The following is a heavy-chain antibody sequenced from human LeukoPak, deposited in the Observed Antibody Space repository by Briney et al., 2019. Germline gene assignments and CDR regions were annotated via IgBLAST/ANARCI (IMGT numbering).Heavy chain of an antibody. CDR3: AKGSGSGWYGWFAP. CDR2: IDASGGST. V-gene: IGHV3-23*01. D-gene: IGHD6-19*01. CDR1: GFTFCSYA. J-gene: IGHJ5*02. Sequence: GGSLTLSCATSGFTFCSYAMTWIRQAPGKGLEWVSSIDASGGSTYYPAPVKGRIIISRDHSKNTFYIQTNTLRADDTAVYYCAKGSGSGWYGWFAPWGQGALVTVSS.